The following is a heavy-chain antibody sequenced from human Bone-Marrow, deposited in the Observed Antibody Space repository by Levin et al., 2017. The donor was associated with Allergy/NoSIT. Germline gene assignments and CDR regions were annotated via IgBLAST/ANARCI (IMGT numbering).Heavy chain of an antibody. CDR2: MSGNGGST. CDR3: AKGGAYCGGDCYYPH. CDR1: GFTFSNYA. J-gene: IGHJ4*02. Sequence: PGESLKISCAASGFTFSNYAMSWVRQAPGKGLEWVSGMSGNGGSTHYADSVKGRFTISRDYSKNTLFLQMNGLRAEDTAVYYCAKGGAYCGGDCYYPHWGQGTLVTVSS. D-gene: IGHD2-21*02. V-gene: IGHV3-23*01.